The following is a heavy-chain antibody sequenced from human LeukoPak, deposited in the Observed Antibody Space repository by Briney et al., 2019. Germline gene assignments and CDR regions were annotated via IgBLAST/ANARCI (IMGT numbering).Heavy chain of an antibody. D-gene: IGHD4-17*01. J-gene: IGHJ6*03. CDR1: EFTVSSNY. CDR2: IRYDGSKK. V-gene: IGHV3-30*02. Sequence: GGSLRLSCAASEFTVSSNYMSWVRQAPGKGLEWVAFIRYDGSKKFYADSVKGRFTISRDNSKNTLYLQMYSLRAEDTAVYYCAKIPYGDYVLDYYYYMDVWGKGTTVTISS. CDR3: AKIPYGDYVLDYYYYMDV.